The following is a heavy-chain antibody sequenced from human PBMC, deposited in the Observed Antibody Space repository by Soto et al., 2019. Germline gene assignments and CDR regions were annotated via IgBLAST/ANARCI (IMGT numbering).Heavy chain of an antibody. J-gene: IGHJ3*02. Sequence: SVKVSCRASGGTFSSYASSWVRQAPGQGLEWMGGIIPIFGTANYAQKFQGKVTITADESTSTAYMELSSLRSEDTAVYYCARCGPHGPGIVRAHDAFDISGQVTMVT. CDR2: IIPIFGTA. V-gene: IGHV1-69*13. D-gene: IGHD1-26*01. CDR3: ARCGPHGPGIVRAHDAFDI. CDR1: GGTFSSYA.